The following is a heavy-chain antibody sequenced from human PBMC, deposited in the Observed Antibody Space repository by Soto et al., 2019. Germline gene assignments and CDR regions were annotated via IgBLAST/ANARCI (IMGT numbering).Heavy chain of an antibody. CDR2: ISYDGSNK. CDR3: AKNEHRISPFYYMDV. J-gene: IGHJ6*03. D-gene: IGHD2-21*01. V-gene: IGHV3-30*18. CDR1: GFTFSSYG. Sequence: QVQLVESGGGVVQPGRSLRLSCAASGFTFSSYGMHWVRQAPGKGLEWVAVISYDGSNKYYADSVKGRFTISRDNSKNTLYLPMNSLRAEDTAVYYCAKNEHRISPFYYMDVWGKGPTVSVSS.